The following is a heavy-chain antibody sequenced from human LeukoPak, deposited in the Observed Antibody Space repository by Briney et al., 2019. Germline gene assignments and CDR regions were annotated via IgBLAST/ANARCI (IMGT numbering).Heavy chain of an antibody. V-gene: IGHV3-21*06. CDR1: GFTFSSYS. CDR3: ARDFYYDSSGLEGAFDI. Sequence: GGSLRLSCAASGFTFSSYSMNWVRQAPGKGPEWVSSISSSSSHIYYADSVKGRFTISRDNAKNSLYLRMNSLRAEDTAVYYCARDFYYDSSGLEGAFDIWGQGTMVTVSS. CDR2: ISSSSSHI. J-gene: IGHJ3*02. D-gene: IGHD3-22*01.